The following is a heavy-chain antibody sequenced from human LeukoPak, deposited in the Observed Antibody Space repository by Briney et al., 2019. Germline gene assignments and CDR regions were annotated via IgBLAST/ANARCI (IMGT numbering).Heavy chain of an antibody. J-gene: IGHJ4*02. CDR3: TTLPLAGGPGDY. CDR1: GGTFNSNA. V-gene: IGHV1-69*05. Sequence: SVKVSCKASGGTFNSNAVTWVRQAPEQGLEWMGGIIPIFPPPNYAQKFQGRLTITTDESATTVYMELSSLRSEDTAVYYCTTLPLAGGPGDYWGQGTLVTVSS. CDR2: IIPIFPPP. D-gene: IGHD3-16*01.